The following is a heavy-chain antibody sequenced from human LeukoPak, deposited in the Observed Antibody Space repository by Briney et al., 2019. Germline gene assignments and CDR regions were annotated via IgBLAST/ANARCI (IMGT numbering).Heavy chain of an antibody. J-gene: IGHJ3*02. CDR1: GYTFTGYY. D-gene: IGHD3-9*01. V-gene: IGHV1-2*02. CDR2: INPNSGGT. Sequence: GASVKLSCKASGYTFTGYYMHWVRQAPGQGLELKGWINPNSGGTNYAQKFQGRVTMTRDTSISTAYMELSRLRSDDTAVYYCARPPHFDWLLVHDAFDIWGQGTMVTVSS. CDR3: ARPPHFDWLLVHDAFDI.